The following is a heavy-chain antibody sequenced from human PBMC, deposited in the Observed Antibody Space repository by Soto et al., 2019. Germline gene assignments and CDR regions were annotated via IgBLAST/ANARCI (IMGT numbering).Heavy chain of an antibody. D-gene: IGHD6-6*01. CDR2: VHDPGTT. CDR3: ARGLSSPSAAGV. J-gene: IGHJ4*02. CDR1: GGSVRSGGNY. Sequence: QLQLQESGPGLVKPSATLSLTCAVSGGSVRSGGNYWGWIRQSPGQGLEWIGSVHDPGTTHYHPSLTSRVTISVDTSKNQFSLNVNSVTAADTAVYYCARGLSSPSAAGVWGQGTLVTVSS. V-gene: IGHV4-39*01.